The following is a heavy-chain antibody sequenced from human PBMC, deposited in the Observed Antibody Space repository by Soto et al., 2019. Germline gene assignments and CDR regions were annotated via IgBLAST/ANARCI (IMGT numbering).Heavy chain of an antibody. V-gene: IGHV3-33*01. CDR3: ARDRDYYDNSGYALDI. Sequence: QVQLVESGGGVVQPGKSLRLSCAASGFSFSSYGMHWVRQAPGKGLEWVAVIWYDGSNEDYADSVKGRFAISRDNSKTPLYLQMNSLRADDTAVYYCARDRDYYDNSGYALDIWGQGTVVTVSS. D-gene: IGHD3-22*01. J-gene: IGHJ3*02. CDR2: IWYDGSNE. CDR1: GFSFSSYG.